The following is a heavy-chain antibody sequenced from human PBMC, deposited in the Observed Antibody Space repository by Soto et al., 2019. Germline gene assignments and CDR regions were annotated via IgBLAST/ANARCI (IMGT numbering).Heavy chain of an antibody. V-gene: IGHV2-26*01. CDR2: IFSNDAK. D-gene: IGHD4-17*01. CDR3: ARSLYVDYVHWYFGL. J-gene: IGHJ2*01. Sequence: QVTLKESGPVLVKPTETLTLTCTVSGFSLRNTRMGVSWIRQSPGKALEWLAHIFSNDAKSYSPSLKSRLAISRDTPKSQVVLTMTNVAPVDTATYYCARSLYVDYVHWYFGLWGRGTLVTVSS. CDR1: GFSLRNTRMG.